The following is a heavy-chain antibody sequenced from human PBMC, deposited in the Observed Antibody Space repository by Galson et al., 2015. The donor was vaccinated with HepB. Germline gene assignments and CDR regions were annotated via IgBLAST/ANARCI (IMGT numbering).Heavy chain of an antibody. V-gene: IGHV3-23*01. CDR2: ISGSGGST. J-gene: IGHJ6*02. Sequence: SLRLSCAASGFTFSYYAMSWVRQAPGKGLEWVSSISGSGGSTYYADSVKGRFTVSRDNSKNTLYLQMNGLRAEDTAAYYCAKDLGDYGSGSYGRVYYPYDAMHVCGQETTVTVSS. CDR3: AKDLGDYGSGSYGRVYYPYDAMHV. CDR1: GFTFSYYA. D-gene: IGHD3-10*01.